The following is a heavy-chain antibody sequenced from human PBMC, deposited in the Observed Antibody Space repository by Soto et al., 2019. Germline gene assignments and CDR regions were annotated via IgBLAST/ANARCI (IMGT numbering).Heavy chain of an antibody. CDR2: IKQDGSES. J-gene: IGHJ5*02. CDR3: ASARHIGP. D-gene: IGHD2-21*01. Sequence: TGGSLRLSCAAPGFTFSNYWMSWVRQAPGKGLEWVANIKQDGSESNYADSVKGRFTISRDNAENSLYLQMTSLRAEDTAVYYCASARHIGPWGQGTLVTVSS. CDR1: GFTFSNYW. V-gene: IGHV3-7*01.